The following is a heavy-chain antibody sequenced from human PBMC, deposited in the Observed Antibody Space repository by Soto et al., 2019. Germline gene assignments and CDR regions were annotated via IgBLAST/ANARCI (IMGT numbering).Heavy chain of an antibody. J-gene: IGHJ4*02. D-gene: IGHD6-6*01. CDR3: ARAQLGKYYFDY. Sequence: SETLSLTCTVSGGSISSYYWSWIRQPPGKGLEWIGYIYYSGSTNYNPSLKSRVTISVDTSKNQFSLKPSSVTAADTAVYYCARAQLGKYYFDYWGQGTLVTVSS. CDR2: IYYSGST. CDR1: GGSISSYY. V-gene: IGHV4-59*01.